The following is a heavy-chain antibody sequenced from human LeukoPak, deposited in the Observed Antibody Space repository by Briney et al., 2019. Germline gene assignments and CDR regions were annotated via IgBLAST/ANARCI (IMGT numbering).Heavy chain of an antibody. D-gene: IGHD5/OR15-5a*01. V-gene: IGHV3-53*01. CDR1: GFTVSSDY. CDR2: IYSGDTT. J-gene: IGHJ6*02. Sequence: GGSLRLSCAASGFTVSSDYMSWVRQAPGKGLEWVSVIYSGDTTYYADSVKGRFTISRDNSKNTLFLQMNSLRAEDTAVYYCARSVAKVGHYYYYGMDVWGQGTTVTVSS. CDR3: ARSVAKVGHYYYYGMDV.